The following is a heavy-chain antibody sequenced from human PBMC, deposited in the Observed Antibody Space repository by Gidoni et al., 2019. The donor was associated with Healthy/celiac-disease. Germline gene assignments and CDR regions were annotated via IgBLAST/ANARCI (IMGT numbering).Heavy chain of an antibody. CDR3: AREELQGVSSSGFGFDY. CDR1: GFTFSSSS. J-gene: IGHJ4*02. V-gene: IGHV3-21*01. Sequence: EVQLVESGGGLVKPGGSLRLSCAASGFTFSSSSMNWVRQAPGKGLEWVSSISRSSSYIYYADSVKGRFTISRDNAKNSLYLQMNSLRAEDTAVYYCAREELQGVSSSGFGFDYWGQGTLVTVSS. CDR2: ISRSSSYI. D-gene: IGHD3-10*01.